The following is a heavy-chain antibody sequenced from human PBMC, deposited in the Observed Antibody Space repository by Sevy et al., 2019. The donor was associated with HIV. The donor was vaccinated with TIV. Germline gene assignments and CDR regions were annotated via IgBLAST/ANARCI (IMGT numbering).Heavy chain of an antibody. V-gene: IGHV3-23*01. CDR2: ISGSGTRT. CDR3: GKGGGGHYDPDEIAYYFYYYNMDV. CDR1: GFSFDSYG. D-gene: IGHD3-22*01. Sequence: GGSLRLSCAVSGFSFDSYGMTWVRQAPGKGLEWVSAISGSGTRTYYADSVKGRFIISRDNSKNTLDLQMNSLRAEDTALFYGGKGGGGHYDPDEIAYYFYYYNMDVWGKGTTVTVSS. J-gene: IGHJ6*03.